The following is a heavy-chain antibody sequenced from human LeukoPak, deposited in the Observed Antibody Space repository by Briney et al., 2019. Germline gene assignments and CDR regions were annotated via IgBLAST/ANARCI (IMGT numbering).Heavy chain of an antibody. D-gene: IGHD2-2*01. V-gene: IGHV1-18*01. Sequence: ASVKVSCKASGYTFTSYGISWVRHAPGQGLERMGLISAYNGNTNYAQKLQGRVTMTTDTSTSTAYMELGSLRSDDTAVYYCARKGYCSSTSCYERQIDYWGQGTLVTVSS. CDR3: ARKGYCSSTSCYERQIDY. J-gene: IGHJ4*02. CDR2: ISAYNGNT. CDR1: GYTFTSYG.